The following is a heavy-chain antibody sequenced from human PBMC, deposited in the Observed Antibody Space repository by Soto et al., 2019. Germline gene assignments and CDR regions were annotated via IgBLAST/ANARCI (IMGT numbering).Heavy chain of an antibody. CDR1: GFTVSSNY. Sequence: QPGGSLRLSCAASGFTVSSNYMSWVRQAPGKGLEWVSVIYSGGSTYYADSVKGRFTISRHNSKNTLYLQMNSLRAEDTAVYYCARGYSSSWRHFDLWGRGTLVTVSS. D-gene: IGHD6-13*01. CDR3: ARGYSSSWRHFDL. V-gene: IGHV3-53*04. J-gene: IGHJ2*01. CDR2: IYSGGST.